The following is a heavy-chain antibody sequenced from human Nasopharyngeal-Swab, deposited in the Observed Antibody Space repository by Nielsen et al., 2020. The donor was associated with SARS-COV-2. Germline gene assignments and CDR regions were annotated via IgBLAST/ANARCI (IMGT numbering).Heavy chain of an antibody. V-gene: IGHV3-11*01. D-gene: IGHD3-22*01. CDR2: ISSSGSTI. J-gene: IGHJ6*02. CDR1: GFTFSDYY. CDR3: ARDFLNYYDSSGYYSGAYYYGMDV. Sequence: GESLKISCAASGFTFSDYYMSWIRQAPGKGLEWVSYISSSGSTIYYADSAKGRFTISRDNAKNSLYLQMNSLRAEDTAVYYCARDFLNYYDSSGYYSGAYYYGMDVWGQGTTVTVSS.